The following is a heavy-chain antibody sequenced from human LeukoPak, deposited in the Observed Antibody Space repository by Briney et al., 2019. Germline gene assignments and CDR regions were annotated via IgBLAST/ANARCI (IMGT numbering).Heavy chain of an antibody. D-gene: IGHD3-9*01. J-gene: IGHJ4*02. CDR2: INPNSGGT. V-gene: IGHV1-2*02. CDR1: GYTFTDYY. CDR3: ARGDYDILTGYYNLLDY. Sequence: ASVKVSCKASGYTFTDYYMHWVRQAPGQGLEWMGWINPNSGGTNYAQKFQGRVTMTRDTSISTAYMELSRLRSDDTAVYYCARGDYDILTGYYNLLDYWGQGTLVTVSS.